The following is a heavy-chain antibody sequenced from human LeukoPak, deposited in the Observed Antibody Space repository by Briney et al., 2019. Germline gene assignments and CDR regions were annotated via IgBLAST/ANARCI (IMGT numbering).Heavy chain of an antibody. Sequence: PSETLSLTCAVYGGSFSGYYWSWIRQPPGKGLEWIGEINHSGSTNYNPSLKSRVTISVDTSKNQFSLKLSSVPDADTAVYYCARGSITIFGVVTMSNWFDPWGQGTLVTVSS. CDR3: ARGSITIFGVVTMSNWFDP. CDR1: GGSFSGYY. D-gene: IGHD3-3*01. CDR2: INHSGST. J-gene: IGHJ5*02. V-gene: IGHV4-34*01.